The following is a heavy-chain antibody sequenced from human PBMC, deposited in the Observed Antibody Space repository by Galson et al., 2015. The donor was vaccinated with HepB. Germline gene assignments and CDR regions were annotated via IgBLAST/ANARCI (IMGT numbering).Heavy chain of an antibody. D-gene: IGHD1-26*01. V-gene: IGHV1-2*04. J-gene: IGHJ3*02. CDR3: AREGGEYSGSYYGGLGRDAFDI. Sequence: SVKVSCKASGGTFSSYAISWVRQAPGQGLEWMGWINPNSGGTNYAQKFQGWVTMTRDTTISTAYMELSRLRSDDTAVYYCAREGGEYSGSYYGGLGRDAFDIWGQGTMVTVSS. CDR2: INPNSGGT. CDR1: GGTFSSYA.